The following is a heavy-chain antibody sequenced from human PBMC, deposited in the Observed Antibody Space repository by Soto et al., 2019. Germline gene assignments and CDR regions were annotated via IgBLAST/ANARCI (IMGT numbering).Heavy chain of an antibody. CDR1: GYIFTDFF. CDR3: GRVPAPGRAVTTYY. Sequence: QVQLVQSGAEVKKPGASVKVSCATSGYIFTDFFVHWIRQAPGQGLEWLGWINPNDGDTEYAEKFLGRVFMTRDTSTNTAFLEVTGLRSHDTAVYYCGRVPAPGRAVTTYYWGQGSLV. CDR2: INPNDGDT. D-gene: IGHD4-17*01. V-gene: IGHV1-2*02. J-gene: IGHJ4*02.